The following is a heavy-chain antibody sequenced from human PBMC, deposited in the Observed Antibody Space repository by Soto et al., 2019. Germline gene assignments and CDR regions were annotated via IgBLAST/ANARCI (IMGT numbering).Heavy chain of an antibody. J-gene: IGHJ4*02. V-gene: IGHV3-33*01. D-gene: IGHD1-26*01. CDR1: GFTFSSYG. CDR3: ARDPHPGIGGSSDY. Sequence: QVQLVESGGGVVQPGRSLRLSCAASGFTFSSYGMHWVRQAPGKGLEWVAVIWYDGSIKYYADSVKGRFTISRDNSKNTLYLQMNSLRAEDTAVYYCARDPHPGIGGSSDYWGQGTLVTVSS. CDR2: IWYDGSIK.